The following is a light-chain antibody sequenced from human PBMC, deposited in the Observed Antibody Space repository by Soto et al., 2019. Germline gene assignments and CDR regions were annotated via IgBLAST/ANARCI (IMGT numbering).Light chain of an antibody. J-gene: IGKJ5*01. Sequence: EVVLTQSPATLSLSPGESATLSCRASQSVSSYLAWYQQKPGQAPRLLIYDASNRATDIPARFSGSGSGTDFTLTISSLEPEDFAVYYCQQRSTWPPITFGQGTRLDIK. V-gene: IGKV3-11*01. CDR3: QQRSTWPPIT. CDR1: QSVSSY. CDR2: DAS.